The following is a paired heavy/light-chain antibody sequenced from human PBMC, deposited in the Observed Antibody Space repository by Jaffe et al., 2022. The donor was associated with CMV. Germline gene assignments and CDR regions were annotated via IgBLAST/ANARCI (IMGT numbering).Heavy chain of an antibody. D-gene: IGHD5-12*01. Sequence: QVQLQESGPGLVKPSETLSLTCTVSGGSIKNFHWSWIRQPPGKGLEWIGHIYTSGSTNYNPSVESRVTMSVDTSKNQVSLRLSSVTAADTGVYYCAREWGYSGYDFNWGQGTLVTVSS. CDR1: GGSIKNFH. CDR3: AREWGYSGYDFN. J-gene: IGHJ4*02. CDR2: IYTSGST. V-gene: IGHV4-4*07.
Light chain of an antibody. CDR3: QSYDTSNVV. CDR1: SGSIATNY. V-gene: IGLV6-57*04. Sequence: NFMLTQPHSVSESPGKTVTISCTRSSGSIATNYVQWYQQRPGSAPTTVIYEDKQRPSGVPYRFSGSIDSSSNSASLTISGLMTEDEADYYCQSYDTSNVVFGGGTKLTVL. J-gene: IGLJ2*01. CDR2: EDK.